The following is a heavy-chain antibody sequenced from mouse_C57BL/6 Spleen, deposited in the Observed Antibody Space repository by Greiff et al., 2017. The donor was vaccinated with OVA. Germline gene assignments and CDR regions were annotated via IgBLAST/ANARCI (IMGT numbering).Heavy chain of an antibody. CDR3: ANRIYYGYDEGYYFDY. CDR1: GYTFTSYW. CDR2: IYPGSGST. J-gene: IGHJ2*01. Sequence: VQLQQPGAELVKPGASVKMSCKASGYTFTSYWLTWVKQRPGQGLEWIGDIYPGSGSTNYNEKFKSKATLTVDTSSSTAYMQLSSLTSEDSAVYYCANRIYYGYDEGYYFDYWGQGTTLTVSS. D-gene: IGHD2-2*01. V-gene: IGHV1-55*01.